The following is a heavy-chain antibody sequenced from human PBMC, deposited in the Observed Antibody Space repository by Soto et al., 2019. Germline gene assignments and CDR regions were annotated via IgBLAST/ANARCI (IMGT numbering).Heavy chain of an antibody. V-gene: IGHV3-74*01. CDR1: GFTFSSSW. Sequence: GGSLRLSCAASGFTFSSSWMHGVRQSTGQGLVWVSRINPDGSRTHYADSVKGRFTISRDNSKNTAYLQMSSLRPEDTAVYYCVKGEYYYDGSAYYPFDYWGQGRMVTVSS. CDR3: VKGEYYYDGSAYYPFDY. CDR2: INPDGSRT. D-gene: IGHD3-22*01. J-gene: IGHJ4*02.